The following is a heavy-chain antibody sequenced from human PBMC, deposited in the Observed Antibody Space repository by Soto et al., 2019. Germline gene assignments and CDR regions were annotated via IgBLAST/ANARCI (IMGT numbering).Heavy chain of an antibody. CDR3: ARGSSGWPPRLDY. V-gene: IGHV4-59*01. CDR2: IYYSGST. D-gene: IGHD6-19*01. CDR1: GGPISSYY. J-gene: IGHJ4*02. Sequence: QVQLQESGPGLVKPSETLSLNCTVSGGPISSYYWSWIRQSPGKGLEWIGYIYYSGSTNYNPSLKSRVTIAADTSTNQFSLELSSVTAADTAVYYCARGSSGWPPRLDYWGQGTLVTVSS.